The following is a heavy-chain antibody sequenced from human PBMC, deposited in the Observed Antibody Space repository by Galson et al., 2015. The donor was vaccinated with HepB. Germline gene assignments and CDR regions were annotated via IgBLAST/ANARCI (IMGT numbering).Heavy chain of an antibody. CDR3: ARAGGFGSTSRYFDL. Sequence: CAISGDSVSSNIAAWNWTRQSPSRGLEWLGRTYYRSKWYSDYAPSVRGRITVNSDTFKNQFSLQLNSVTPDDTAVYYCARAGGFGSTSRYFDLWGRGTLVIVSS. J-gene: IGHJ2*01. D-gene: IGHD2-2*01. CDR2: TYYRSKWYS. V-gene: IGHV6-1*01. CDR1: GDSVSSNIAA.